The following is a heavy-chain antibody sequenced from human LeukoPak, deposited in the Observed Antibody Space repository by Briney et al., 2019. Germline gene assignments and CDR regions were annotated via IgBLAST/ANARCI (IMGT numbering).Heavy chain of an antibody. D-gene: IGHD5-18*01. Sequence: SGGSLRLSCAASGFTFSSYAMSWVRQAPGKGLEWVSAISGSGGSRYYADSVKGRFTISRDNSKNTPYLQMNSLRAEDTAVYYCAKDLWYSYGRGAFDIWGQGTMVTVSS. V-gene: IGHV3-23*01. J-gene: IGHJ3*02. CDR3: AKDLWYSYGRGAFDI. CDR1: GFTFSSYA. CDR2: ISGSGGSR.